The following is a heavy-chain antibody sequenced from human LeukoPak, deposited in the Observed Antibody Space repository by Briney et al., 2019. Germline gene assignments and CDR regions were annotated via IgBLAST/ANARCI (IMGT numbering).Heavy chain of an antibody. V-gene: IGHV3-21*01. CDR2: ISSSSSYI. CDR1: GFTFSSYS. J-gene: IGHJ4*02. CDR3: ARDQGRWLQLHYFDY. D-gene: IGHD5-24*01. Sequence: GGSLRLSCAASGFTFSSYSMNWVRQAPGKGLEWVSPISSSSSYIYYADSVKGRFTISRDNAKNSLYLQMNSLRAEDTAVYYCARDQGRWLQLHYFDYWGQGTLVTVSS.